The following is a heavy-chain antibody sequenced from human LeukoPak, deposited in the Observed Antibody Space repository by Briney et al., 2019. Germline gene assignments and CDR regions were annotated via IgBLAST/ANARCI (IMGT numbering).Heavy chain of an antibody. J-gene: IGHJ1*01. CDR3: AKDQGILTGYPRH. CDR1: GFTFSGYA. D-gene: IGHD3-9*01. CDR2: ISYDGSNK. V-gene: IGHV3-30*18. Sequence: GGSLRLSCAASGFTFSGYAMHWVRQAPGKGLEWVAVISYDGSNKYYADSVKGRFTISRDNSKNTLYLQMNSLRAEDTAVYYCAKDQGILTGYPRHWGQGTLVTVSS.